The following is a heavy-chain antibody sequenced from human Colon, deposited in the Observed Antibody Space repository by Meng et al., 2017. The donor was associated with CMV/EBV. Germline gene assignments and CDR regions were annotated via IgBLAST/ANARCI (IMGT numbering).Heavy chain of an antibody. CDR2: INMNSGQA. J-gene: IGHJ4*02. CDR1: GDTSATYA. D-gene: IGHD3-9*01. Sequence: SGDTSATYAMHWVRQAPGHGLEWMGWINMNSGQAPYAQGFTGQFVFSLDTSVSTAYLEIRSLKDEDTAVYYCALEDILTGQYSFDYWGQGSLVTVSS. V-gene: IGHV7-4-1*02. CDR3: ALEDILTGQYSFDY.